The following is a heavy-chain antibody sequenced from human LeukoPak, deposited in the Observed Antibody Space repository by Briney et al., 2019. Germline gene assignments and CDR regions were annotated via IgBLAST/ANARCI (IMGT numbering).Heavy chain of an antibody. CDR1: GFTVDDYA. D-gene: IGHD4-17*01. V-gene: IGHV3-9*01. J-gene: IGHJ4*02. CDR3: AKGPAPTTMLAYFDN. Sequence: GGSLRLSCAASGFTVDDYAMHWVRQPPGRGLEWVSGITWNGATIIYADSVKGRFTISRDNAKKSLYLQLNSPRPEDTALYFCAKGPAPTTMLAYFDNWGQGTLVTVSS. CDR2: ITWNGATI.